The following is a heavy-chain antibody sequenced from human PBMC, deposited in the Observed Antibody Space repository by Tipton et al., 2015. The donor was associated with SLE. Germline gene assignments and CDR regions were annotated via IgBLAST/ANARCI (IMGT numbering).Heavy chain of an antibody. J-gene: IGHJ5*02. CDR2: IYYSGST. CDR1: GGSISSYY. CDR3: ARDGCGGSHFSS. V-gene: IGHV4-59*01. D-gene: IGHD2-15*01. Sequence: TLSLTCTVSGGSISSYYWSWIRQPPGKGLEWIGYIYYSGSTNYNPSLKSQVTISVDTSKNQFSLKLSSVTAAATAVNYCARDGCGGSHFSSWGQGTLVAVSS.